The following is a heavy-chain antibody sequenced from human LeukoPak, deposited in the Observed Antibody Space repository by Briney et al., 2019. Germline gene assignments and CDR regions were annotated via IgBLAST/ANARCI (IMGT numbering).Heavy chain of an antibody. CDR3: ARDASGSYSWVDY. V-gene: IGHV3-21*01. J-gene: IGHJ4*02. D-gene: IGHD1-26*01. CDR1: GFTFSSYS. CDR2: ISSSSYI. Sequence: GGSLRLSCAASGFTFSSYSMNWVRQAPGKGLEWVSSISSSSYIYYADSVKGRFTISRDNAKNSLYLQMNSLRAEDTAVYYCARDASGSYSWVDYWGQGTLVTVSS.